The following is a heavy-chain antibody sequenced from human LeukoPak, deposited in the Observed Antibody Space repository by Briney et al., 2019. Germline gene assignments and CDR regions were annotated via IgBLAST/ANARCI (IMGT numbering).Heavy chain of an antibody. J-gene: IGHJ4*02. CDR2: IYYSGST. CDR3: ARHGAGYSSGGFDY. CDR1: DGSISSYY. D-gene: IGHD6-19*01. V-gene: IGHV4-59*08. Sequence: SETLSLTCTVSDGSISSYYWSRIRQPPGKGLEWIGYIYYSGSTNYNPSLKSRVTISVDTSKNQFSLKLSSVTAADTAVYYCARHGAGYSSGGFDYWGQGTLVTVSS.